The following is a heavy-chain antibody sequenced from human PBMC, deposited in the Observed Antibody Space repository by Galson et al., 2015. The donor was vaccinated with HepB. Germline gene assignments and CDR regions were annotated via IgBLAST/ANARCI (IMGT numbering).Heavy chain of an antibody. V-gene: IGHV1-46*04. D-gene: IGHD3-22*01. CDR1: GYTFTSYY. Sequence: SVKVSCKVSGYTFTSYYMHWVRQAPGQGLEWMGIINPSGDSTSYAQKLQGRVTMTRDTSTSTVYMELSSPRSEDTAVYYCARLYDSSGYYYYFDYWGQGTLVTVSS. CDR2: INPSGDST. J-gene: IGHJ4*02. CDR3: ARLYDSSGYYYYFDY.